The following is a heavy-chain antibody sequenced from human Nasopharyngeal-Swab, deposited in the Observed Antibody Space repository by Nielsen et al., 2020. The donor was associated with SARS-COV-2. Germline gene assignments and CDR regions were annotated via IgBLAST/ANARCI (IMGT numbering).Heavy chain of an antibody. D-gene: IGHD3-10*01. Sequence: GGSLRLSCVASGVIFSKYWMHWVRQAPGKGLVWVSRVNQDGSRTDYADSVRGRFTISRDNAKNTLYLQMNSLRAEDTAVYYCAKDPTWGGSSLDYWGQGTLVTVSS. CDR2: VNQDGSRT. V-gene: IGHV3-74*01. CDR3: AKDPTWGGSSLDY. J-gene: IGHJ4*02. CDR1: GVIFSKYW.